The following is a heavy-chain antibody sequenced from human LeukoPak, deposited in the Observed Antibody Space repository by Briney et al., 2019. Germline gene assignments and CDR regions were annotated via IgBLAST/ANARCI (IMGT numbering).Heavy chain of an antibody. CDR2: IIPILGIA. D-gene: IGHD1-26*01. CDR3: AKSGGYSMGFDY. Sequence: GASVKVSCKASGGTFSSYAISWVRQAPGQGLEWMGRIIPILGIANYAQKFQGRVTITADKSTSTAYMELSSLRSEDTAVYYCAKSGGYSMGFDYWGQGTLVTVSS. CDR1: GGTFSSYA. J-gene: IGHJ4*02. V-gene: IGHV1-69*04.